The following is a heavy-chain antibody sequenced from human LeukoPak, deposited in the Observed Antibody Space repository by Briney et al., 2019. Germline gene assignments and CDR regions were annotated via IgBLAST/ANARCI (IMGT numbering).Heavy chain of an antibody. CDR2: ISSTITII. CDR1: GFTFSSYS. D-gene: IGHD6-13*01. V-gene: IGHV3-48*01. Sequence: GGSLRLSCAASGFTFSSYSMNWVRQAPGKGLEWVSYISSTITIIHYAESVKGRFTISRDNSKNTLYLQMNSLRAEDTAVYYCARGLVSSSWYGFRSQYYFDYWGQGTLVTVSS. CDR3: ARGLVSSSWYGFRSQYYFDY. J-gene: IGHJ4*02.